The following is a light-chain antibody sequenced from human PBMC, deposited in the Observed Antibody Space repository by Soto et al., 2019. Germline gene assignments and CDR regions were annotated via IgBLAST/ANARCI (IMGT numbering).Light chain of an antibody. CDR3: AAWDNSLSGWA. CDR2: SDD. Sequence: QSVLTQAPSASGTPGQRITISCSGATSNIGTNPVGWFQQLPGTAPKLLIYSDDQRPSGVPDRISGSKSGTSASLAISGLQSEDEADYYCAAWDNSLSGWAFGGGIQLTVL. V-gene: IGLV1-44*01. CDR1: TSNIGTNP. J-gene: IGLJ3*02.